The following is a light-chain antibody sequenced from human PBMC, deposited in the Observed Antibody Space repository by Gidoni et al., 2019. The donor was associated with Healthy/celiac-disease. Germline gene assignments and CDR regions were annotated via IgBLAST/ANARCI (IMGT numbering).Light chain of an antibody. CDR3: QSYDSSLSGSTV. Sequence: QSVLTQPPSVSGAPGQRVTISCTGSSSNIWAGYDVHWYQQLPGTAPKLLIYGNSNRPSGVPDRFSGSKSGTSASLAITGLQAEDVADYYCQSYDSSLSGSTVFGTGTKVTVL. CDR2: GNS. V-gene: IGLV1-40*01. CDR1: SSNIWAGYD. J-gene: IGLJ1*01.